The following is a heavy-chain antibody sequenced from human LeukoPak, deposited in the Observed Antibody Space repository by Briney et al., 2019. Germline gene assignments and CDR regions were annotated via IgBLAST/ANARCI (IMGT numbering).Heavy chain of an antibody. CDR3: ARDAAIFDSRGYYFLW. V-gene: IGHV1-69*13. J-gene: IGHJ4*02. Sequence: ASVTVSCKASGVTFSGSGISWVLQSPGQGLEWMGGIIPIFGTSNYAQKFQGRVTITADESTSTAYMELTSLRSDDTAIYYCARDAAIFDSRGYYFLWWGQGTLVTVSS. D-gene: IGHD3-22*01. CDR1: GVTFSGSG. CDR2: IIPIFGTS.